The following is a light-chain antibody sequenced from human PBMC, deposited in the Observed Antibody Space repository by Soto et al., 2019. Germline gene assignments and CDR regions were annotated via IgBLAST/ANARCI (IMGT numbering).Light chain of an antibody. CDR3: SSYTSGSTIYV. CDR1: SSDVGGYDY. CDR2: EVS. V-gene: IGLV2-14*01. Sequence: QCALTQPPSASGSPGQSVTISCTGTSSDVGGYDYVSWYQQHPGKVPKLMIFEVSNRPSGVSHRFSGSRSGNTASLTISGLQAEDEADYYCSSYTSGSTIYVLGTGGKVIV. J-gene: IGLJ1*01.